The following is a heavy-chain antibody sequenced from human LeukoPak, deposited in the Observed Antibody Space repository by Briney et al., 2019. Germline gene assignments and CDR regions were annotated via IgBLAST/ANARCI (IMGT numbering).Heavy chain of an antibody. CDR1: GGSISSGSYY. CDR2: IYTSGNT. V-gene: IGHV4-61*02. CDR3: ARGEIVVVFDI. J-gene: IGHJ3*02. D-gene: IGHD2-2*01. Sequence: PSETLSLTCTVSGGSISSGSYYWSWTRQPAGKGLEWIGRIYTSGNTNYNPSLKSRVAISLDMSKNQSSLKLSSVTAADTAVYYCARGEIVVVFDIWGQGTMVTVSS.